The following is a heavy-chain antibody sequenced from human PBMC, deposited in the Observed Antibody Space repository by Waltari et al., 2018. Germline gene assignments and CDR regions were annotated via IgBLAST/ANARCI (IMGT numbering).Heavy chain of an antibody. V-gene: IGHV3-66*01. CDR2: IYSGGST. CDR1: GFTVSNNY. D-gene: IGHD2-21*01. CDR3: ATSPGGGGF. J-gene: IGHJ4*02. Sequence: EVQLVESGGGLVQPGESLGLSCAASGFTVSNNYMSWVRQAPGKGLEGVSVIYSGGSTQYADSLKGRFTITRDSSKNTLYLQMNSLRVEDTAVYYCATSPGGGGFWGQGTLVTVSS.